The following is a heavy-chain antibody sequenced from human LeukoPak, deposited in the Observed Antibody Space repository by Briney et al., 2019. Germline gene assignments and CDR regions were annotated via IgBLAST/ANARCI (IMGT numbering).Heavy chain of an antibody. V-gene: IGHV3-23*01. CDR1: GFTFSSYA. J-gene: IGHJ4*02. CDR3: AKEPVGYCSGGSCYHGH. D-gene: IGHD2-15*01. CDR2: ISGSGGST. Sequence: GGSLRLSCAASGFTFSSYAMSWVRQAPGKGLEWVSAISGSGGSTYYADSVKGRFTISRDNPKNTLYLQMNSLRAEDTAVYYCAKEPVGYCSGGSCYHGHWGQGTLVTVSS.